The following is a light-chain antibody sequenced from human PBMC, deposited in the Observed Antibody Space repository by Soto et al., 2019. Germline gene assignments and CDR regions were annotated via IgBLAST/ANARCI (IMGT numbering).Light chain of an antibody. V-gene: IGKV3-11*01. J-gene: IGKJ3*01. CDR3: QHRHN. CDR1: QSVSRD. CDR2: DAS. Sequence: DIVLTQSPATLSLSPGERATLSCRASQSVSRDFAWYQQKPGQAPRLLIYDASNRATGIPARFSGSGSGTDCTLTINSLQPEDCAVYYCQHRHNFGPGTKVDFK.